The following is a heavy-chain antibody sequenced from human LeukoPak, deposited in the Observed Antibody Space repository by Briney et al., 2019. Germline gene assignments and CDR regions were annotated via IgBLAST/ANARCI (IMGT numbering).Heavy chain of an antibody. V-gene: IGHV4-4*07. CDR2: VYASGST. D-gene: IGHD3-10*01. Sequence: SETLSLTCTVSGGSISSYYWSWIRQPAGKGLEWIGRVYASGSTNYNPSLKSRVTMSVDTSKNQFSLKLSSVTAADTAVYYCGGYGSGTYYPFRWGQGTLVTVSS. CDR1: GGSISSYY. CDR3: GGYGSGTYYPFR. J-gene: IGHJ4*02.